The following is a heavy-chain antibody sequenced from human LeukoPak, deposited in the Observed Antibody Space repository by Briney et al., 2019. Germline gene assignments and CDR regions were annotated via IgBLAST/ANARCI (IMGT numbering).Heavy chain of an antibody. D-gene: IGHD6-19*01. J-gene: IGHJ3*02. CDR2: ISGSGGST. V-gene: IGHV3-23*01. Sequence: GGSLRLSCAASGFTFSSYAMSWARQAPGKGLEWVSAISGSGGSTYYADSVRGRFTISRDNSKNTLYLQMNSLRAEDTAVYYCAAYSSGWSLDAFDIWGQGTMVTVSS. CDR3: AAYSSGWSLDAFDI. CDR1: GFTFSSYA.